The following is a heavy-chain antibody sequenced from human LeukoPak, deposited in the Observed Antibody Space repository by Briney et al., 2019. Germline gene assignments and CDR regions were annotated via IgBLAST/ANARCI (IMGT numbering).Heavy chain of an antibody. CDR1: GFTFSSYA. J-gene: IGHJ3*02. Sequence: GGSLRLSCAASGFTFSSYAMSWVRQAPGKGLEWVSAISGSGGSTYYADSVKGRFTISRDNSKNTLYLQMNSLRAEDTAVYYCAKLRVLRFLEWLIDAFDIWGQGTMVTVSS. CDR2: ISGSGGST. D-gene: IGHD3-3*01. CDR3: AKLRVLRFLEWLIDAFDI. V-gene: IGHV3-23*01.